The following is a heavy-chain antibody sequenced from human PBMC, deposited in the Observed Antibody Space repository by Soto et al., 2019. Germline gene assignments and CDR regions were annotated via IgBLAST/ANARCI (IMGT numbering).Heavy chain of an antibody. CDR2: IAPSDSET. D-gene: IGHD3-22*01. CDR1: VYSFTSYW. Sequence: RGESLKIFCNGFVYSFTSYWITWVRQLPGKGLEWLGRIAPSDSETIYSPSFEGHVTISDDKSVNTAYLQWSSLKASDTAIYYCARLGYLLGTFDLWGQGKWVTVSS. J-gene: IGHJ3*01. CDR3: ARLGYLLGTFDL. V-gene: IGHV5-10-1*01.